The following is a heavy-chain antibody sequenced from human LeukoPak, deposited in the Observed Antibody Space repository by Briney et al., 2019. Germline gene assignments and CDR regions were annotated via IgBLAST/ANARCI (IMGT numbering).Heavy chain of an antibody. V-gene: IGHV3-30*02. Sequence: GGSLRLSCAASGFTFTSNGMHWVRQAPGKGLEWVAFIRNDGSNTYYADSVKGRFTISRDNAKNSLYLQMNSLRAEDTAVYYCARDPRYSSSWYDYWGQGTLVTVSS. CDR1: GFTFTSNG. D-gene: IGHD6-13*01. CDR3: ARDPRYSSSWYDY. CDR2: IRNDGSNT. J-gene: IGHJ4*02.